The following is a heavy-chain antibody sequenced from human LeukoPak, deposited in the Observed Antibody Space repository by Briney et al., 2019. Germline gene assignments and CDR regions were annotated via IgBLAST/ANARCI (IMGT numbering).Heavy chain of an antibody. D-gene: IGHD2-2*01. CDR3: AREWPKYCSSTSCRIRFDP. CDR2: INPNIADT. Sequence: ASGKLACNAAGYTLTIYYMQWVRQVHGQWREWKGWINPNIADTNYAQQFQGRVTMTRDTSISTAYMELNRLRSDDTAVYYCAREWPKYCSSTSCRIRFDPWGQGTLVTVSS. V-gene: IGHV1-2*02. CDR1: GYTLTIYY. J-gene: IGHJ5*02.